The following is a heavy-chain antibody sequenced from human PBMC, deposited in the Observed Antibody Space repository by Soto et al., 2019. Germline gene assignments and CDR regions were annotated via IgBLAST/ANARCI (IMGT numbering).Heavy chain of an antibody. V-gene: IGHV1-69*06. D-gene: IGHD3-3*01. J-gene: IGHJ6*02. Sequence: SVKVSCKASGGTFSSYAIGWVRQAPGQGLEWMGGIIPIFGTANYAQKFQGRVTITADKSTSTAYMELSSLRSEDTAVYYCARVSEGQVQLERRDYDFWSGYYHYYYYGMDVWGQGTTVTVS. CDR1: GGTFSSYA. CDR3: ARVSEGQVQLERRDYDFWSGYYHYYYYGMDV. CDR2: IIPIFGTA.